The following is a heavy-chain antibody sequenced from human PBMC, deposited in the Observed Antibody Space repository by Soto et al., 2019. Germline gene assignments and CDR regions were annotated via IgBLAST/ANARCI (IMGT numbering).Heavy chain of an antibody. Sequence: SETLSLTCTVSGGSISSGDYYWSWIRQPPGKGLEWIGNIHYSGSTYYNPSLRSRVTISEDTSKNQFSLKLSSVTAADTAVYCWARWNGSYYEFVFDFWGKGKMVTVSS. D-gene: IGHD1-26*01. V-gene: IGHV4-30-4*01. J-gene: IGHJ3*01. CDR2: IHYSGST. CDR3: ARWNGSYYEFVFDF. CDR1: GGSISSGDYY.